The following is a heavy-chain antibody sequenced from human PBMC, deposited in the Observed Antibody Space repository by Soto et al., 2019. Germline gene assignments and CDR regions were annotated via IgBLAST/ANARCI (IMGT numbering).Heavy chain of an antibody. Sequence: SETLSLTCTVSGGSISGYYSSWIRQPPGKELEWIGYMYNTGSTVYNPSFKSRVTISVDTSKNQFSLKLNSVTAADTAVYYCARDLWGYCGTDCYPLDVWGQGTTVTVSS. CDR1: GGSISGYY. CDR2: MYNTGST. CDR3: ARDLWGYCGTDCYPLDV. D-gene: IGHD2-21*02. J-gene: IGHJ6*02. V-gene: IGHV4-59*01.